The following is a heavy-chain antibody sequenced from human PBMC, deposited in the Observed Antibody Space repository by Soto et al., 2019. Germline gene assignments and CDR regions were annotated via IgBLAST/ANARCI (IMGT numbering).Heavy chain of an antibody. V-gene: IGHV4-31*03. CDR2: IYYSGST. Sequence: SETLSLTCTVSGGSISSGGYYWSWIRQHPGKGLEWIGYIYYSGSTYYNPSLKSRVTISVDTSKNQFSLKLSSVTAADTAVYYCVRDWGTTPSIAARHYYYGMDVWGQGTTVTVSS. CDR3: VRDWGTTPSIAARHYYYGMDV. CDR1: GGSISSGGYY. D-gene: IGHD6-6*01. J-gene: IGHJ6*02.